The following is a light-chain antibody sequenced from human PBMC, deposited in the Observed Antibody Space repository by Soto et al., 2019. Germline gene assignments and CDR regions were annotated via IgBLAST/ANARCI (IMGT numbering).Light chain of an antibody. CDR3: AAWDDSLSGVV. CDR1: SSNIGSNY. J-gene: IGLJ3*02. Sequence: QSVLTQPPSASGTPGQRVTISCSGSSSNIGSNYVYWYQQLPGTAPKLLIYRNNQRPSGVPDRFSGSKSGTSASLAISGPRSEDEANYYCAAWDDSLSGVVFSGGTKLTVL. V-gene: IGLV1-47*01. CDR2: RNN.